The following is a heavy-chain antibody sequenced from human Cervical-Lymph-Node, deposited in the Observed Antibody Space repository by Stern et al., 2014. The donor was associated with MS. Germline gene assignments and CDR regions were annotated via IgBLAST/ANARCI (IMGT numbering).Heavy chain of an antibody. CDR2: IYYSGST. V-gene: IGHV4-59*01. D-gene: IGHD6-13*01. CDR3: ARDREDSSSWRWFDP. J-gene: IGHJ5*02. CDR1: GGSISSYY. Sequence: QVQLQESGPGLVKPSETLSLTCTVSGGSISSYYWSWIRQPPGKRLEWIGYIYYSGSTNYTPSLKSRVTISVDTSKNQFSLKLSSVTAADTAVYYCARDREDSSSWRWFDPWGQGTLVTVSS.